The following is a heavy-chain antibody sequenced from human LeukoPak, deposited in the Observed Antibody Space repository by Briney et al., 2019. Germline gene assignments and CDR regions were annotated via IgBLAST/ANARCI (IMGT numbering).Heavy chain of an antibody. V-gene: IGHV3-30-3*01. CDR3: ARDHDPYGDYTYFDY. J-gene: IGHJ4*02. CDR1: GFTFSSYA. Sequence: PGRSLRLSCAASGFTFSSYAMHWVRQAPGKGLEWVAVISYDGSNKYYADSVKGRFTISRDNSKNTLYLQMNSLRAEDTAVYYCARDHDPYGDYTYFDYWGQGTLVTVSS. D-gene: IGHD4-17*01. CDR2: ISYDGSNK.